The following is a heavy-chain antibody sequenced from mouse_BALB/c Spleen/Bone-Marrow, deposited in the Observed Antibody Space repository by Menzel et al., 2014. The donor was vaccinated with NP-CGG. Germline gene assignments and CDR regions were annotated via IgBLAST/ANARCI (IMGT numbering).Heavy chain of an antibody. CDR3: AGGNYRFAY. V-gene: IGHV14-1*02. Sequence: EVQLQQSGAELVRPGALVKLSCKASGFNIKDYYMHWVKQRPEQGLEWIGWIDPENGNTIYDPKFQGKASITADTSSNTAYLQLSSLTSEDTAVYHCAGGNYRFAYWGQGTLVTVSA. CDR2: IDPENGNT. J-gene: IGHJ3*01. CDR1: GFNIKDYY. D-gene: IGHD2-1*01.